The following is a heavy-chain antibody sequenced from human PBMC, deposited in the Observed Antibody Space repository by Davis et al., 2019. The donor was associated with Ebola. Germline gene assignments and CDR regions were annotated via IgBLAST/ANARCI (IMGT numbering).Heavy chain of an antibody. Sequence: PGGSLRLSCAASGFTFSSYAMSWVRQAPGKGLEWVAVIWYDGSNKYYADSVKGRFTISRDNSENTLYLQMKSLRADDTAVYYCGRDVRGSSGSYDYWGQGTLVTVSS. V-gene: IGHV3-33*08. CDR3: GRDVRGSSGSYDY. D-gene: IGHD6-19*01. CDR2: IWYDGSNK. J-gene: IGHJ4*02. CDR1: GFTFSSYA.